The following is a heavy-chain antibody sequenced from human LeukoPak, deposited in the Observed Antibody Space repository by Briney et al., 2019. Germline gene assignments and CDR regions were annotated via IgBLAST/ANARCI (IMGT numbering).Heavy chain of an antibody. D-gene: IGHD3-22*01. J-gene: IGHJ3*01. CDR3: AGRRYDPAGFYFGALDV. V-gene: IGHV4-39*01. Sequence: SETLSLTCSVSGGTMSRSNYFWAWIGQPRGMGLVYMGSIYYTGTTYPNPALKGRVTISVDTSSSQLSLSLTSVSAAGTDVYYCAGRRYDPAGFYFGALDVWGHGTMVTVSS. CDR1: GGTMSRSNYF. CDR2: IYYTGTT.